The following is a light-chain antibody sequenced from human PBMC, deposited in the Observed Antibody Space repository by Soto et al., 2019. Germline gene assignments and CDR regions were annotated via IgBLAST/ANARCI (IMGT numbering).Light chain of an antibody. CDR3: QQYGYLGT. CDR2: AAS. V-gene: IGKV1-39*01. J-gene: IGKJ1*01. CDR1: QSISSY. Sequence: LSSLSASVRYRSTITYRASQSISSYLNWYQQKPGKAPKLLIYAASSLQSGVPSRFSGSGSGTDFTLTISRLEPEAFAVYYCQQYGYLGTFGQGTKVDIK.